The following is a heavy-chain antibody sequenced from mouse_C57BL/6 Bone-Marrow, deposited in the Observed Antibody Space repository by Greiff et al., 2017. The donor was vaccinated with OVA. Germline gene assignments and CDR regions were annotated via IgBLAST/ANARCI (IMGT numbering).Heavy chain of an antibody. V-gene: IGHV1-81*01. D-gene: IGHD1-1*01. CDR3: ARDYDGSSRYWYFDV. J-gene: IGHJ1*03. CDR1: GYTFTSYG. Sequence: QVQLQQSGAELARPGASVKLSCKASGYTFTSYGISWVKQRTGQGLEWIGEIYPRSGNTYYNEKFKGKATLTADKSSSTAYMELRSLTSEDSAVYFCARDYDGSSRYWYFDVWGTGTTVTVSS. CDR2: IYPRSGNT.